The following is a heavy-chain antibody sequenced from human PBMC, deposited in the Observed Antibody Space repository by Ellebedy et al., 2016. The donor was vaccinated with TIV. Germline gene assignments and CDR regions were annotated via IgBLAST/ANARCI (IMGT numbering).Heavy chain of an antibody. V-gene: IGHV4-39*07. CDR3: ARSRGGRDGYNNWFDP. CDR2: VYYSGRS. Sequence: SETLSLTXSVSGDSISSTIYHWGWIRQPPGKGLEWIGSVYYSGRSYYNSSLNSRVTISVDTSKNQFSLKLRSVTGADTAFYYCARSRGGRDGYNNWFDPWGQGSLVTVSS. D-gene: IGHD5-24*01. CDR1: GDSISSTIYH. J-gene: IGHJ5*02.